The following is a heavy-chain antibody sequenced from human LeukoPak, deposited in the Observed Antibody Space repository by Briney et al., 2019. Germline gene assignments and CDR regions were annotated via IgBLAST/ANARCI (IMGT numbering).Heavy chain of an antibody. CDR3: ANSRTRTVPNYFDY. J-gene: IGHJ4*02. D-gene: IGHD4-17*01. CDR2: MNPNSGNT. CDR1: GYTFTSYD. V-gene: IGHV1-8*01. Sequence: ASVKVSCKASGYTFTSYDINWVRQATGQGLEWMGWMNPNSGNTGYAQKFQGRVTMTRNTSISTAYMELSSLRAEDTAVYYCANSRTRTVPNYFDYWGQGTLVTVSS.